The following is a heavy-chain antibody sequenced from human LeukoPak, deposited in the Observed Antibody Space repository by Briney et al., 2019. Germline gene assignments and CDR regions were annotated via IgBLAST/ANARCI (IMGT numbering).Heavy chain of an antibody. Sequence: PGGSLRLSCAASGFTFTDYWMHWVRQAPGKWLVWVSRINGDGSGTSYADSVKGRFTISRDNAKNTVYLQMNSLRAEDTAVYYCTRDFYGIDYWGQGTLVTVSS. CDR1: GFTFTDYW. D-gene: IGHD3-10*01. CDR2: INGDGSGT. J-gene: IGHJ4*02. V-gene: IGHV3-74*01. CDR3: TRDFYGIDY.